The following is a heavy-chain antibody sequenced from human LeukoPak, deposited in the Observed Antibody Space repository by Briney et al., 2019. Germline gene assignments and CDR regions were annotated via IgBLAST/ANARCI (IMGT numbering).Heavy chain of an antibody. J-gene: IGHJ3*02. CDR3: ARGYSSSWYPSAFDI. Sequence: PSETLSLTCTVSGDSLTSGSYYWSWIRQPPGRGLEWIGYVYYSGSTNYNPSLKSRVTMSVDTSKNQFSLILISVTAADTAVYYCARGYSSSWYPSAFDIWGQGTMVTVSS. D-gene: IGHD6-13*01. CDR2: VYYSGST. CDR1: GDSLTSGSYY. V-gene: IGHV4-61*01.